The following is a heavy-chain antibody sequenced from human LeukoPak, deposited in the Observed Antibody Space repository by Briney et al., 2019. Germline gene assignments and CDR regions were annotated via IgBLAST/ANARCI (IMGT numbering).Heavy chain of an antibody. J-gene: IGHJ3*01. CDR2: IYINDGGT. CDR3: ARGPPVITFNALDV. D-gene: IGHD3-16*02. V-gene: IGHV3-23*01. CDR1: GVTFSNYA. Sequence: GGSLRLSCAASGVTFSNYAMNGARQAPGKGLEWVSVIYINDGGTHYADSVKGRFTISRDNSKNKLFLQMGSLRAEDMAVYYFARGPPVITFNALDVWGQGTMVTVSS.